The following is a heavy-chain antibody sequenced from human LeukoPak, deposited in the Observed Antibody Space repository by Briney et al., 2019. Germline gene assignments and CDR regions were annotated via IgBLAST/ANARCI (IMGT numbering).Heavy chain of an antibody. CDR3: ARHTPATVGIYFDY. D-gene: IGHD1-26*01. V-gene: IGHV4-39*01. CDR2: IHYSGRT. CDR1: GGSISSNTYY. J-gene: IGHJ4*02. Sequence: SETLSLTCTVSGGSISSNTYYWGWIRQTPETGLDWIGSIHYSGRTLYNPSLDSRATISVDTSTHQFSLRLTSVTGADTAVYYCARHTPATVGIYFDYWGQGTLVTVSS.